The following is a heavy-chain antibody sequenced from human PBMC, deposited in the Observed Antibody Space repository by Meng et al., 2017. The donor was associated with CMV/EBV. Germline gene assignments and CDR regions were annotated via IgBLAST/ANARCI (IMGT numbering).Heavy chain of an antibody. V-gene: IGHV4-61*02. D-gene: IGHD3-10*01. Sequence: GSISSGSYYWSWIQQPDGKGLEWIGRIYTSGSTNYNPSLKSRVTISVDTSKNQFSLKLSSVTAADTAVYYCARDGSTDYYGSGRFDPWGQGTLVTVSS. J-gene: IGHJ5*02. CDR1: GSISSGSYY. CDR2: IYTSGST. CDR3: ARDGSTDYYGSGRFDP.